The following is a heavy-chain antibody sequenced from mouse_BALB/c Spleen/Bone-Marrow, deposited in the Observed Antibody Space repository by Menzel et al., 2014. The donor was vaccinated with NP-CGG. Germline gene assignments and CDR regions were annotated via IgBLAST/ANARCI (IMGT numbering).Heavy chain of an antibody. CDR1: GSTFTDYY. J-gene: IGHJ2*01. Sequence: EVKLMESGGGLVQPGGSLRLSCATSGSTFTDYYMSWVRQPPGKALEWLGFIRNKANGYTTEYSASVKGRFTISRDNSQSILYLQMNTLRAEDSATYYCARDRGGLLHDYWGQGTTLTVSS. V-gene: IGHV7-3*02. CDR2: IRNKANGYTT. CDR3: ARDRGGLLHDY. D-gene: IGHD1-1*01.